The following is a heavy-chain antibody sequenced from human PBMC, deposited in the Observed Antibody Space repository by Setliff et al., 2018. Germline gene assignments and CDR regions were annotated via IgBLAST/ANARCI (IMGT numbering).Heavy chain of an antibody. CDR3: ARDTSSDWAAWFDP. V-gene: IGHV4-61*09. D-gene: IGHD3-22*01. CDR2: IYTSWST. CDR1: GGSISSRTYY. Sequence: LSLTCNVSGGSISSRTYYWSWIRQPAGKGLEWTGHIYTSWSTNYNPSLKSRVTMSVDTTKNPFSLKLTSVNAADTAIYYCARDTSSDWAAWFDPWSQGTLVTVSS. J-gene: IGHJ5*02.